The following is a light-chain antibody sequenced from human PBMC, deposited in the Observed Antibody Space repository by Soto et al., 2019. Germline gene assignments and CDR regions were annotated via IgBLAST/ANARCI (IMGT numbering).Light chain of an antibody. Sequence: EIAMTQSPATLSVSPGERATLSCRASQSVSSNLAWYQQKPGQAPRLLIYGASTRATGIPARFSGSGSGTEFTLTISSLQSEDFAVYYCQQYNNWPPLLTFGGGTKVDIK. CDR2: GAS. CDR3: QQYNNWPPLLT. CDR1: QSVSSN. J-gene: IGKJ4*01. V-gene: IGKV3-15*01.